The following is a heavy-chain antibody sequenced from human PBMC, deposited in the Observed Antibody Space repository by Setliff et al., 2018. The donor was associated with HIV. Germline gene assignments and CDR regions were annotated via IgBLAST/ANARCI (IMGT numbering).Heavy chain of an antibody. CDR2: IVPILGIA. J-gene: IGHJ3*02. CDR1: GGTFTNSA. D-gene: IGHD7-27*01. V-gene: IGHV1-69*10. Sequence: SVKVSCKASGGTFTNSAIGWVRQAPGQGLEWMGAIVPILGIANSAQKFQGRVTITTDESTNTAYMELSSLRSEDTVVYYCARIPTGGAFDIWGQGTVVTVSS. CDR3: ARIPTGGAFDI.